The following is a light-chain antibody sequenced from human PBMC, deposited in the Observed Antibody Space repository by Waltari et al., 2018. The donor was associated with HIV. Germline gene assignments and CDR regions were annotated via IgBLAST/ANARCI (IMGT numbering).Light chain of an antibody. CDR2: KDT. CDR3: QSTDRSGTWV. V-gene: IGLV3-25*03. Sequence: YELTQPPSVSVSPGQTARITCSGSQLPKKYSHWFRQKPGQPPILLIYKDTERSSGISQRFSASKSGTTVTLTINEVQAEDEADYLCQSTDRSGTWVFGGGTRLAVL. J-gene: IGLJ3*02. CDR1: QLPKKY.